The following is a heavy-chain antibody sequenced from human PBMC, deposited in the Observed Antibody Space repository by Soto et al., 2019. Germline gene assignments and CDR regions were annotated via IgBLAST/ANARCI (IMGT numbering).Heavy chain of an antibody. J-gene: IGHJ4*02. CDR1: GFNVMSYW. CDR2: IKEDGSEI. D-gene: IGHD2-21*01. Sequence: PGGSLRLSCAVSGFNVMSYWMSWVRQAPGKGQEWVASIKEDGSEIYYLHSVRGRFSISRDSAGNALHLTMNYLSAEDTGVYFCARDIGFDCVNWGQGTLVTVSS. V-gene: IGHV3-7*01. CDR3: ARDIGFDCVN.